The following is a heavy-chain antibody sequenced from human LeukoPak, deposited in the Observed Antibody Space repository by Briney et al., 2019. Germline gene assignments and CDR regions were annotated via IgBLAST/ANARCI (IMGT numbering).Heavy chain of an antibody. CDR3: ARHRFGLDAFDI. J-gene: IGHJ3*02. Sequence: RASVKVSCKASGYTFTSDYLHWVRQAPGQGLEWMGIINPSTGGTNYAQKFQGRVTLTRDTSTSTVYMELSSLRSEDTAVYYCARHRFGLDAFDIWGQGTMVTVSS. CDR1: GYTFTSDY. V-gene: IGHV1-46*01. CDR2: INPSTGGT. D-gene: IGHD3-10*01.